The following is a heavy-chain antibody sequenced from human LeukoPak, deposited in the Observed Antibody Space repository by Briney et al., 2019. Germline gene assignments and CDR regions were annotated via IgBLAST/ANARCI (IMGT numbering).Heavy chain of an antibody. Sequence: PSETLSLTCAVYDESFTYWSWIRQPPAKGLEWIGEINHSGSTNYNPSLKSRVIISVDTAKNQFSLRLSSVTAADTAVYYCARLVSVRSKRHDYWGQGTLVTVSS. D-gene: IGHD5-24*01. J-gene: IGHJ4*02. CDR1: DESFTY. V-gene: IGHV4-34*01. CDR2: INHSGST. CDR3: ARLVSVRSKRHDY.